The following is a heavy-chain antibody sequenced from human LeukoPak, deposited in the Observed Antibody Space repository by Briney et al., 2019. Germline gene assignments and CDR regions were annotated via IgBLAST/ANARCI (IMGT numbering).Heavy chain of an antibody. CDR3: AGYSSSWYRCDY. V-gene: IGHV4-59*01. D-gene: IGHD6-13*01. Sequence: SETLSLTCTVSGGSISSYYWSWIWQPPGKGLEWIGYIYYSGSTNYNPSLKSRVTISVDTSKNQFSLKLSSVTAADAAVYYCAGYSSSWYRCDYWGQGTLVTVSS. J-gene: IGHJ4*02. CDR2: IYYSGST. CDR1: GGSISSYY.